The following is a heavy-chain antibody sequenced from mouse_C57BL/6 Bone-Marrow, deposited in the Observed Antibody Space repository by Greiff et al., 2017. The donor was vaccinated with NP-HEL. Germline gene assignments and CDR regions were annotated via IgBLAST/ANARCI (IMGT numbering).Heavy chain of an antibody. J-gene: IGHJ3*01. V-gene: IGHV1-55*01. CDR2: IYPGSGST. Sequence: QVQLQQPGAELVKPGASVKMSCKASGYTFTSYWITWVKQRPGQGLEWIGDIYPGSGSTNYNEQFKSKATLTVDTSSRKAYMQLSSLTSEDSAVYYCARGDGYYGFAYWGQGTLVTVSA. D-gene: IGHD2-3*01. CDR1: GYTFTSYW. CDR3: ARGDGYYGFAY.